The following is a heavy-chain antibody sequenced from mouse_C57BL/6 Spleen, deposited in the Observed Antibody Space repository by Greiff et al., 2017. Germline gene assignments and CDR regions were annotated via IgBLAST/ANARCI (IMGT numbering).Heavy chain of an antibody. J-gene: IGHJ1*03. Sequence: VQLQQSGPELVKPGASVKIPCKASGYTFTDYNMDWVKQSHGKSLEWIGDINPNNGGTIYNQKFKGKATLTVDKSSSPAYMELRSLTSEDTAVYYCAKRGYDYDDWDFDVWGTGTTVTVSS. CDR3: AKRGYDYDDWDFDV. CDR2: INPNNGGT. CDR1: GYTFTDYN. D-gene: IGHD2-4*01. V-gene: IGHV1-18*01.